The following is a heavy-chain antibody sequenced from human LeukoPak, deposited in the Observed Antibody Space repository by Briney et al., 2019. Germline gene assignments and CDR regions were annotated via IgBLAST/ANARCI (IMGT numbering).Heavy chain of an antibody. CDR1: GFTVSSNY. V-gene: IGHV3-53*01. D-gene: IGHD3-10*01. CDR3: AGVPDYYGSGSYYYYYGMDV. J-gene: IGHJ6*02. CDR2: IYSGGST. Sequence: PGGSLRLSCAAPGFTVSSNYMSWVRQAPGKGLEWVSVIYSGGSTYYADSVKGRFTISRDNSKNTLYLQMNSLRAEDTAVYYCAGVPDYYGSGSYYYYYGMDVWGQGTTVTVSS.